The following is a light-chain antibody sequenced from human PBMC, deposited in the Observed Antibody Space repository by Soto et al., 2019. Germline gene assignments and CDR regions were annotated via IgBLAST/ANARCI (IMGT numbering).Light chain of an antibody. J-gene: IGLJ1*01. V-gene: IGLV2-14*01. CDR1: SSDVGGYNF. CDR3: ISYRSSSSPYV. CDR2: EVS. Sequence: QSALTQPASVSGSPGQSITISCTGTSSDVGGYNFVSWYQQHPGKGPKLIIYEVSNRPAGISDRFAGSKLGNTASLTISGLQADDEADYYCISYRSSSSPYVFGSGTKVTVL.